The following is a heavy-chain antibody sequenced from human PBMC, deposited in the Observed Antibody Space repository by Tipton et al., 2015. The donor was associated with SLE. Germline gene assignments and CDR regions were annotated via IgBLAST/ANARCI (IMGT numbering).Heavy chain of an antibody. CDR1: GGSFSVHY. J-gene: IGHJ4*02. D-gene: IGHD3-10*01. CDR2: IDHSRST. CDR3: ARDRGQLITMLRGVIAY. Sequence: GLVKPSETLSLTCAVYGGSFSVHYWSWSWIRQPPGKGLEWIGEIDHSRSTNYNPSLKSRVTISVDTSKNQFSLKLSSVTAADTAVYYCARDRGQLITMLRGVIAYWGQGTLVTVSS. V-gene: IGHV4-34*01.